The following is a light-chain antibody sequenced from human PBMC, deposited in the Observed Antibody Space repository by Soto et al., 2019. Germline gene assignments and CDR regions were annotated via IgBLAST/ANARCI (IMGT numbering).Light chain of an antibody. CDR2: GAS. CDR1: QSVSNNY. J-gene: IGKJ1*01. CDR3: QQYGSSGT. Sequence: IVLTQSPGTLSLSPGERATLSCRASQSVSNNYLAWYQQKPGQAPRLLFYGASSRATAIPDRFSASGSGTNFTLTISRLEPEDFAVYYCQQYGSSGTFGQGTKVDIK. V-gene: IGKV3-20*01.